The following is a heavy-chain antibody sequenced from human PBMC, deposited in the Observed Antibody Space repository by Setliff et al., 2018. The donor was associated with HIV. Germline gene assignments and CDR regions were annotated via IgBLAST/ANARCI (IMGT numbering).Heavy chain of an antibody. J-gene: IGHJ5*02. Sequence: TLSLTCTVYGGSFSGYFWSWIRQPPGKALEWLALIYWDDEKRYVPSLQSRLSITKDPSENQVVLTMTNMDPVDTATYYCAHRRGGDRGTNNWFDPWGQGALVTVSS. CDR1: GGSFSGYFWS. D-gene: IGHD1-1*01. CDR2: IYWDDEK. CDR3: AHRRGGDRGTNNWFDP. V-gene: IGHV2-5*05.